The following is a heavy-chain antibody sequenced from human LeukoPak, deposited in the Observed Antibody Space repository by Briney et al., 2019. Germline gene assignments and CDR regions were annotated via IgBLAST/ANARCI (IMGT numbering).Heavy chain of an antibody. CDR3: ARDPDELLPYYFDY. Sequence: GGSLRLSCAAPGFTFSSYSMNWVRQAPGKGLEWVSYISSSSSTIYCADSVKGRFTISRDNAKNSLYLQMNSLRAEDTAVYYCARDPDELLPYYFDYWGQGTLVTVSS. CDR2: ISSSSSTI. CDR1: GFTFSSYS. J-gene: IGHJ4*02. D-gene: IGHD2-15*01. V-gene: IGHV3-48*01.